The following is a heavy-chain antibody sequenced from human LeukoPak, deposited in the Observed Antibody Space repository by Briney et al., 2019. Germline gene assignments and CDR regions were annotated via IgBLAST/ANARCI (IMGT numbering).Heavy chain of an antibody. V-gene: IGHV3-30*03. Sequence: GGSLRLSCAASGFTFSSYGMRWVRQAPGKGLEWVSAISYDGSNKYYADSMKGRFTISRDNAKNTLFLQMNSLRAEDTAVYICGRAPPRVWGSDWYVDLWARGPLVSVS. CDR1: GFTFSSYG. CDR3: GRAPPRVWGSDWYVDL. D-gene: IGHD3-16*01. J-gene: IGHJ2*01. CDR2: ISYDGSNK.